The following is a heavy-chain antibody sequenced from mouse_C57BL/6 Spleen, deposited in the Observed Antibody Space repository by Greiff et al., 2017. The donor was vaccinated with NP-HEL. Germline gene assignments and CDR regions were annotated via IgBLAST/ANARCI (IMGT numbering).Heavy chain of an antibody. Sequence: VQLKESGPGLVKPSQSLSLTCSVTGYSITSGYYWNWIRQFPGNKLEWMGYISYDGSNNYNPSLKNRISITRDTSKNQFFLKLNSVTTEDTATYYCARGALFAYWGQGTLVTVSA. J-gene: IGHJ3*01. CDR2: ISYDGSN. CDR1: GYSITSGYY. CDR3: ARGALFAY. V-gene: IGHV3-6*01.